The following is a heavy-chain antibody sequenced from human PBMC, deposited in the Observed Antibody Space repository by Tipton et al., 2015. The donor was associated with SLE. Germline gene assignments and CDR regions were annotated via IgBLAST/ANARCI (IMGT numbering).Heavy chain of an antibody. CDR3: AGELLDYFDF. D-gene: IGHD1-26*01. CDR1: GFTFSSFD. CDR2: ISGSGGTR. J-gene: IGHJ4*02. Sequence: SLRLSCAASGFTFSSFDMNWVRQAPGKGLEWVSYISGSGGTRYYADSVKGRFTISRDNSRNTLYLQMNSLRAEDTAVYYCAGELLDYFDFWGQGTLVTVSS. V-gene: IGHV3-48*03.